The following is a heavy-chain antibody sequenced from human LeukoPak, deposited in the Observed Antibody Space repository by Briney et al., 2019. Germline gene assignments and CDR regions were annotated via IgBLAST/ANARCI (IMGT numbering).Heavy chain of an antibody. CDR2: VSGYDGRT. Sequence: AASVKVSCKASGYSFASYGISWVRQAPAQGLKCMGWVSGYDGRTNYAQNLKGRVTVTAETSTSTVYMELRSLRSDDTAIYYCARDYYNDYEDTFDIWGQGTMVTVSS. CDR3: ARDYYNDYEDTFDI. V-gene: IGHV1-18*01. CDR1: GYSFASYG. J-gene: IGHJ3*02. D-gene: IGHD4-11*01.